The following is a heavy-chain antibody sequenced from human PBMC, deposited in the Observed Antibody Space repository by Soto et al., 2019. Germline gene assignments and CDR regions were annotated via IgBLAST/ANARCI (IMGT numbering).Heavy chain of an antibody. V-gene: IGHV4-34*01. D-gene: IGHD1-7*01. J-gene: IGHJ4*02. Sequence: PSETLSLTCAVYGGSFSGYYWSWIRQPPGKGLGRMGEINHSGSTNYNPSLKSRVTISVDTSKNQFSLKLSSVTAAATPVYSCARLSITGTDDYWGQGTLVTVSS. CDR1: GGSFSGYY. CDR2: INHSGST. CDR3: ARLSITGTDDY.